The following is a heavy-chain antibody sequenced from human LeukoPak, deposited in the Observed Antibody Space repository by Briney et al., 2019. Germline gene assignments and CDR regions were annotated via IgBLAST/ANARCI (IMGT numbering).Heavy chain of an antibody. J-gene: IGHJ4*02. D-gene: IGHD6-19*01. CDR3: AKDGILGSGWYYDY. CDR1: GFTFSSYS. CDR2: ISSSSSYI. Sequence: GGSLRLSCAASGFTFSSYSMNWVRQAPGKGLEWVSSISSSSSYIYYADSVKGRFTISRDNAKNSLYLQMNSLRAEDTVVYYCAKDGILGSGWYYDYWGQGTLVTVSS. V-gene: IGHV3-21*01.